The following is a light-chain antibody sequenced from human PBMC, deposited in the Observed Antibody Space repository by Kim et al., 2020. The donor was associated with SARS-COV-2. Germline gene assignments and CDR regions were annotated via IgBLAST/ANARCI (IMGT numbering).Light chain of an antibody. Sequence: ACVGDRVTTSCRAVLPINCRLGWFPQKPGKAPQVLIYATSSLLRGVPSRCSGSGSGTDFALAISSLQPEDFATYYCHQAHSFPITFGQGTRLEIK. J-gene: IGKJ5*01. V-gene: IGKV1-12*01. CDR3: HQAHSFPIT. CDR1: LPINCR. CDR2: ATS.